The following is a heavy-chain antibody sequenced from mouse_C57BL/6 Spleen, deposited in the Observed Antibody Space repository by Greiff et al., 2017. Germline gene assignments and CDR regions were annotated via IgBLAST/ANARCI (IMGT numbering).Heavy chain of an antibody. D-gene: IGHD3-2*02. V-gene: IGHV1-80*01. CDR2: IYPGDGDT. CDR1: GYAFSSYW. J-gene: IGHJ2*01. CDR3: ARRRDSSGYEYYFDY. Sequence: VKLQESGAELVKPGASVKISCKASGYAFSSYWMNWVKQRPGKGLEWIGQIYPGDGDTNYNGKFKGKATLTADKSSSTAYMQLSSLTSEDSAVYFCARRRDSSGYEYYFDYWGQGTTLTVSS.